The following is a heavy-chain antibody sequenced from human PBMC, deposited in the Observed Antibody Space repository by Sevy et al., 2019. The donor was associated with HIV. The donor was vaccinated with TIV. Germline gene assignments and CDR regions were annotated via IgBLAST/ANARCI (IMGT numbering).Heavy chain of an antibody. V-gene: IGHV4-34*01. Sequence: SETLSLTCAVYGESVSSSYWTWIRQPPGGGLDWVGEVDHSGGTSYNPSLKSRATVSLDTSKRQFSLKLNSVTAADTAVYFCARGRSPKRLPVFYRGYDHMTAHFFDYWGQGALVTVSS. CDR3: ARGRSPKRLPVFYRGYDHMTAHFFDY. CDR2: VDHSGGT. D-gene: IGHD5-12*01. J-gene: IGHJ4*02. CDR1: GESVSSSY.